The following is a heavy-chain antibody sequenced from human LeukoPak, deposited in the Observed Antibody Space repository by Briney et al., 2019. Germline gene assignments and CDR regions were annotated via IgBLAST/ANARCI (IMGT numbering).Heavy chain of an antibody. CDR3: ARVRRATTPHDAFDI. Sequence: PSETLSLTCTISGGSISSYYWNWIRQPPGKGLEWIGYIYYSGSTNYNPSLKGRVTISVDTSKNQFSLKLSSVTAADTALYYCARVRRATTPHDAFDIWGQGTMVTVSS. D-gene: IGHD1-26*01. CDR1: GGSISSYY. V-gene: IGHV4-59*08. J-gene: IGHJ3*02. CDR2: IYYSGST.